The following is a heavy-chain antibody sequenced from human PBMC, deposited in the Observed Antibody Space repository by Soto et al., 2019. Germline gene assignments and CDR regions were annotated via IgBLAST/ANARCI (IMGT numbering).Heavy chain of an antibody. CDR3: ASIAVAEGFDP. CDR2: IHSGGNT. D-gene: IGHD6-19*01. J-gene: IGHJ5*02. V-gene: IGHV3-53*02. Sequence: EVQLVETGGGLIQPGGSLRLSCAASGFSISINYMSWVRQAPGKGLEWVSIIHSGGNTDYADSVKGRFTVSRDNSKNTVYLQMSSLRAEDTAIYYCASIAVAEGFDPWGPGTLVTVSS. CDR1: GFSISINY.